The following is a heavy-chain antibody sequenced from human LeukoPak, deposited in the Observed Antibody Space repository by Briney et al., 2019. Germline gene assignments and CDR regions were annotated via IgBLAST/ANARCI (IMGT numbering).Heavy chain of an antibody. J-gene: IGHJ6*03. CDR1: GFSFSSYG. CDR3: AKDGGDNYCYSYYYMDV. D-gene: IGHD4-23*01. V-gene: IGHV3-33*06. Sequence: GRSLRLSCAVAGFSFSSYGMHWVRHAPGKGLEWVAVIWYDGSNKYYADSVTGRFTISRDNSKNTLYLQMNSLRAEGTAVNYCAKDGGDNYCYSYYYMDVCGKGTTVTVSS. CDR2: IWYDGSNK.